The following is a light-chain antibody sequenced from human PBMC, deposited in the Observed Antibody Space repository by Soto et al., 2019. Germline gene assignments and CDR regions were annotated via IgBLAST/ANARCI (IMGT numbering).Light chain of an antibody. Sequence: EIVLTQSPATLSLSPGESATLSCRASQSVTNYLAWYQHKPGQAPRLLSYDVSNRATGIPARFSGSGSGADFTLTISSLEAEDFAGYYCQPRTDWLYTFGQGTKLQIK. V-gene: IGKV3-11*01. CDR2: DVS. J-gene: IGKJ2*01. CDR1: QSVTNY. CDR3: QPRTDWLYT.